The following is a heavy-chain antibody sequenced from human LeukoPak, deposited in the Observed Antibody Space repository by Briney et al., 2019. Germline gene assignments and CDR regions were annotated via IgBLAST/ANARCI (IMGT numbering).Heavy chain of an antibody. D-gene: IGHD6-6*01. CDR1: GFTFSSYW. CDR3: ASLEYSSSQGRDY. CDR2: INSDGSST. V-gene: IGHV3-74*01. Sequence: PGGSLRLSCAASGFTFSSYWMHWVRQAPGKGLVWVSRINSDGSSTRYADSVKGRFTISRDNAKNTLYLQMNSLRAEDTAVYCCASLEYSSSQGRDYWGQGTLVTVSS. J-gene: IGHJ4*02.